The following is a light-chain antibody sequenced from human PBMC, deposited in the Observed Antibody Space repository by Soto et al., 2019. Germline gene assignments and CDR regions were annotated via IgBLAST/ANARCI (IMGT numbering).Light chain of an antibody. Sequence: QSALTQARSVSGSPGQSVTISCTGTSSDVGGYNYVSWYQQHPGKAPKLMIYDVTKRPSGVPDRFSGSKSGNTASLTISGLQAEDEADYYCCSYAGSYILVFGGGTKLTV. CDR2: DVT. J-gene: IGLJ2*01. CDR1: SSDVGGYNY. V-gene: IGLV2-11*01. CDR3: CSYAGSYILV.